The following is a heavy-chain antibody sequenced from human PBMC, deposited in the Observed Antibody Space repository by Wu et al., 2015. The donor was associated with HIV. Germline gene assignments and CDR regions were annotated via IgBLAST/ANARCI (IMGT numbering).Heavy chain of an antibody. D-gene: IGHD3-10*01. CDR1: GYSFTGYY. CDR2: INPNSGDT. CDR3: ARVSGGSPGDGLIY. J-gene: IGHJ4*02. V-gene: IGHV1-2*02. Sequence: QVQLVQSGAEVKKPGASVKVSCTASGYSFTGYYILWVRQAPGQGLEWMGWINPNSGDTKYPQKFRGRVTMTRDTSITTVYMELSRLRSDDTAMYYCARVSGGSPGDGLIYWGQGTQVTVSS.